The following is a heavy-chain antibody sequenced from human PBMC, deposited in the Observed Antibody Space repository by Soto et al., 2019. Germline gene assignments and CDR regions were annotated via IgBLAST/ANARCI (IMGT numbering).Heavy chain of an antibody. J-gene: IGHJ6*02. D-gene: IGHD1-26*01. Sequence: SETLSLTCTVSGGSISSSSYYWGWIRQPPGKGLEWIGSIYYSGSTYYNPSLKSRVTISVDTSKNQFSLKLSSVTAADTAVYYCARRAPLAVDGAVGATDYYGMDVWGQGTTVTVSS. CDR3: ARRAPLAVDGAVGATDYYGMDV. CDR1: GGSISSSSYY. CDR2: IYYSGST. V-gene: IGHV4-39*01.